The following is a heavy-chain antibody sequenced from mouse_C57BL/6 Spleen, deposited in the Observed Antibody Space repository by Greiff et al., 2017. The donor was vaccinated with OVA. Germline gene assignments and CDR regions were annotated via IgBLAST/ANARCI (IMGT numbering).Heavy chain of an antibody. CDR3: TRCDEYCIYAMDY. J-gene: IGHJ4*01. V-gene: IGHV1-15*01. CDR1: GYTFTDYE. Sequence: QVQLKESGAELVRPGASVTLSCKASGYTFTDYEMHWVKQTPVHGLEWIGAIDPETGGTAYNQKFKGKAILTADKSSSTAYMELSSLTSEDSAIYYCTRCDEYCIYAMDYWGQGTSVTVSS. CDR2: IDPETGGT. D-gene: IGHD5-2*01.